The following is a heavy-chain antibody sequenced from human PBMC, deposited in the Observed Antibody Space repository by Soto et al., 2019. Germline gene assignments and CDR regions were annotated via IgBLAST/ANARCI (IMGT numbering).Heavy chain of an antibody. CDR1: GYTFIGFH. V-gene: IGHV1-2*02. Sequence: ASLKVSCNASGYTFIGFHLHWVRQAPGQGLEWVGLINPKSGATYYAQKFQGRVTMTRETSINKVYMELRRLTSDDTAVYYCSKGIWTVGQCSGGSSYDGMHXWGQGTTVTVS. J-gene: IGHJ6*02. CDR3: SKGIWTVGQCSGGSSYDGMHX. D-gene: IGHD2-15*01. CDR2: INPKSGAT.